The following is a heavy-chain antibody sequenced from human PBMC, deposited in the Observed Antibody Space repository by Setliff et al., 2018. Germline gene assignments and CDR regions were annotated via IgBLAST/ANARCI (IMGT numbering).Heavy chain of an antibody. Sequence: SETLSLTCTVSGGSLRTNTYFWGWIRQPPGKGLEWIGSAYYDGDTYYNPSLKTRVTMSVDTSRNQFSLKLSSVTAADTAAYYCASHPRVTIFGVVAFDYWGQGILVTVSS. J-gene: IGHJ4*02. CDR1: GGSLRTNTYF. CDR2: AYYDGDT. D-gene: IGHD3-3*01. CDR3: ASHPRVTIFGVVAFDY. V-gene: IGHV4-39*01.